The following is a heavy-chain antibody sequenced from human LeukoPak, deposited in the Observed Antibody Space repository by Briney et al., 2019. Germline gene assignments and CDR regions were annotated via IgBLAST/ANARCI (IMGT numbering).Heavy chain of an antibody. CDR1: GGSFSGYY. Sequence: SETLSLTCAVYGGSFSGYYWTWIRQSPGKGLEWIGEINHSGSTNCNPSLKSRVTISEDASKNQFSLKVNSVTAADTAVYYCARGLDTCFDYWGQGTLVTVSS. D-gene: IGHD1-1*01. V-gene: IGHV4-34*01. CDR3: ARGLDTCFDY. CDR2: INHSGST. J-gene: IGHJ4*02.